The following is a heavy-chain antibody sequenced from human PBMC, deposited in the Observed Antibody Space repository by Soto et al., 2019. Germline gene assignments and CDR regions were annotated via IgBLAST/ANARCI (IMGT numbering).Heavy chain of an antibody. CDR1: GFTFSSYS. V-gene: IGHV3-23*01. CDR3: AKDPVSAWYYFDY. D-gene: IGHD6-19*01. CDR2: ISGSGGNT. Sequence: PGGSLRLSCAASGFTFSSYSMSWVRQAPGKGLDWVSSISGSGGNTYYADSVKGRFTISRDNSKNTLYLQMNSLRAEDTAVYYCAKDPVSAWYYFDYWGQGTLVTVSS. J-gene: IGHJ4*02.